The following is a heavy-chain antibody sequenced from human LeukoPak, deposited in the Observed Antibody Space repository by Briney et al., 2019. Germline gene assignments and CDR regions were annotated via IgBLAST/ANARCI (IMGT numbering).Heavy chain of an antibody. J-gene: IGHJ4*02. CDR1: GFTFSSYG. CDR3: ASSGYVIGTAMVMDLFDY. D-gene: IGHD5-18*01. V-gene: IGHV3-33*01. CDR2: ILYDRSNK. Sequence: PGRSLRLSCAASGFTFSSYGMHWVRQAPGKGLEWVAVILYDRSNKYYADSVKGRFTISRDNSKNTLYLQMNSLRAEDTAVYYCASSGYVIGTAMVMDLFDYWGQGTLVTVSS.